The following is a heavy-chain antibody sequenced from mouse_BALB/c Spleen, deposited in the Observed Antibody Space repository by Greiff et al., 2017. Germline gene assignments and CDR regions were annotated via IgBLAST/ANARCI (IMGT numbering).Heavy chain of an antibody. Sequence: EVQGVESGGGLVKPGGSLKLSCAASGFAFSSYDMSWVRQTPEKRLELVAYISSGGGSTYYPDTVKGRFTISRDNAKNTLYLQMSSLKSEDTAMYYCARRGYYGSSFAYWGQGTLVTVSA. J-gene: IGHJ3*01. CDR1: GFAFSSYD. CDR3: ARRGYYGSSFAY. CDR2: ISSGGGST. V-gene: IGHV5-12-1*01. D-gene: IGHD1-1*01.